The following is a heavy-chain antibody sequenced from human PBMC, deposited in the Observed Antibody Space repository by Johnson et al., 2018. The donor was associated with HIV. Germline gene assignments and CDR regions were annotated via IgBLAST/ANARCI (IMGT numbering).Heavy chain of an antibody. D-gene: IGHD3-3*01. Sequence: VQLVESGGGVVQPGRALRLSCAASGFTFDDYGMSWVRQAPGKGLEWVSVIYSGGSTYYADSVKGRFTISRDNSKNTLYLQMNSLKTEDTAVYYCTTAGGRDTIFGVANDAFDIWGQGTMVTVSS. CDR1: GFTFDDYG. J-gene: IGHJ3*02. CDR3: TTAGGRDTIFGVANDAFDI. V-gene: IGHV3-66*01. CDR2: IYSGGST.